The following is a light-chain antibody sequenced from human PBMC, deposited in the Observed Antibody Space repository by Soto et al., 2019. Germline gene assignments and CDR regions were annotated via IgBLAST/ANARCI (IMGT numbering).Light chain of an antibody. CDR2: DTS. J-gene: IGKJ4*01. CDR1: QSVTTY. Sequence: EIVLTQSPDTLSLSPGERATLSCRASQSVTTYLAWYQQRPGQAPRLLMYDTSKRASGIPARFSGSGSGTDFTLTITSLEAEDFAVDYCQQRSDCPVTFGGGTKVEIK. V-gene: IGKV3-11*01. CDR3: QQRSDCPVT.